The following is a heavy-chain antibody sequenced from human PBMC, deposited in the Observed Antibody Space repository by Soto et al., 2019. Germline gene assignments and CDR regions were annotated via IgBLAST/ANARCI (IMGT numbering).Heavy chain of an antibody. CDR3: ASRYSSGWYSDAFDI. D-gene: IGHD6-19*01. V-gene: IGHV3-66*01. CDR1: GFTVSSNY. CDR2: IYSGGST. Sequence: GSLRLSCAASGFTVSSNYMSWVRQAPGKGLEWVSVIYSGGSTYYADSVKGRFTISRDNSKNTLYLQMNSLRAEDTAVYYCASRYSSGWYSDAFDIWGQGTMVTVSS. J-gene: IGHJ3*02.